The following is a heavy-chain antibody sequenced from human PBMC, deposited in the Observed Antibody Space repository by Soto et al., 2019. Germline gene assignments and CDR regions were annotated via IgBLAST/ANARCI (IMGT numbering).Heavy chain of an antibody. CDR3: ARGFRQWLVRGNYYYGMDV. Sequence: QTLSLTCAISGDSVSSDSAAWNWIRQSPSRGLEWLGRTYYRSKWYNDYAVSVKSRITINPDTSKNQFSLQLNSVTPEDTAVYYCARGFRQWLVRGNYYYGMDVWGQGTTVTVSS. V-gene: IGHV6-1*01. CDR2: TYYRSKWYN. D-gene: IGHD6-19*01. CDR1: GDSVSSDSAA. J-gene: IGHJ6*02.